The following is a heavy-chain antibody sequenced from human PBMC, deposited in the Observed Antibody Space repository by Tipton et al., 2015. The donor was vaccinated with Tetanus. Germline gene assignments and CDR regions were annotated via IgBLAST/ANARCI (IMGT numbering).Heavy chain of an antibody. V-gene: IGHV3-21*01. CDR3: ARDLRNYYDSSGYSDY. J-gene: IGHJ4*02. CDR2: ISSSSSYI. Sequence: SLRLSCVASGFTFSSYAMSWVRQAPGKGLEWVLSISSSSSYIYYADSVKGRFTISRDNAKNSLYLQMNSLRAEDTAVYYCARDLRNYYDSSGYSDYWGQGTLVTVSS. CDR1: GFTFSSYA. D-gene: IGHD3-22*01.